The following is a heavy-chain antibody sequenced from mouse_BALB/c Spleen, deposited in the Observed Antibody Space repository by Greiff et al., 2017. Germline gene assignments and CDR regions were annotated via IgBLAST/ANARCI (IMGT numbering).Heavy chain of an antibody. Sequence: EVKVVESGAELVKPGASVKLSCTASGFNIKDTYMHWVKQRPEQGLEWIGRIDPANGNTKYDPKFQGKATITADTSSNTAYLQLSSLTSEDTAVYYCARVTTASYWYFDVWGAGTTVTVSS. J-gene: IGHJ1*01. CDR2: IDPANGNT. D-gene: IGHD1-2*01. CDR1: GFNIKDTY. V-gene: IGHV14-3*02. CDR3: ARVTTASYWYFDV.